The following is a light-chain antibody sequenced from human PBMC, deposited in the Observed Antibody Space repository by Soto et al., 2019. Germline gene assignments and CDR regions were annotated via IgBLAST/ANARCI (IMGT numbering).Light chain of an antibody. CDR2: AAS. J-gene: IGKJ4*01. V-gene: IGKV1-12*01. Sequence: DIQMTQSPSSVSASVGDRVTITFRASQGINSWLAWYQQKPGKAPNLLIYAASTLQGGVPSRFSGSGSGIEFTLTISSLQPEDFATYYCQQLNSYPLTFGGGTKVDIK. CDR3: QQLNSYPLT. CDR1: QGINSW.